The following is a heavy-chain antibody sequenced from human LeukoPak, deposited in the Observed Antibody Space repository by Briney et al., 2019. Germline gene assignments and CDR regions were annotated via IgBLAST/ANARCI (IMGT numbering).Heavy chain of an antibody. CDR3: AKDLGITMIVVVITGVFDY. V-gene: IGHV3-23*01. CDR2: IIVSGGST. Sequence: GGSLRLSCAASGFTFSSYAMSWVRQAPGKGLEWVSAIIVSGGSTYYADSVKGRFTISRDNSKNTLYLQMNSLRAEDTAVYYCAKDLGITMIVVVITGVFDYWGQGTLVTVSS. D-gene: IGHD3-22*01. CDR1: GFTFSSYA. J-gene: IGHJ4*02.